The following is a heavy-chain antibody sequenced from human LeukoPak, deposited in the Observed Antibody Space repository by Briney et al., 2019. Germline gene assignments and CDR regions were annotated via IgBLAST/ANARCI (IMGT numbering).Heavy chain of an antibody. D-gene: IGHD2-15*01. CDR3: AREAGHCSGGSCYDDFFDY. J-gene: IGHJ4*02. V-gene: IGHV1-46*01. Sequence: ASVKVSCKASGYTFTSYYMHWVRQAPGQGLEWMGIINPSGGSTSYAQKFQGRVTMTRDTSISTAYMELSRLRSDDTAVYYCAREAGHCSGGSCYDDFFDYWGQGTLVTVSS. CDR1: GYTFTSYY. CDR2: INPSGGST.